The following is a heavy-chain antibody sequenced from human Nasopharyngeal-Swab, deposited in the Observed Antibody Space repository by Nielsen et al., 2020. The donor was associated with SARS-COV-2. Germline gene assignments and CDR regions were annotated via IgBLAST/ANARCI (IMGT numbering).Heavy chain of an antibody. CDR2: ITSRGDRT. D-gene: IGHD2-21*02. CDR1: GFTFSGYA. CDR3: ARFSRCDDDCPSDY. V-gene: IGHV3-23*01. Sequence: GESLKISCTPSGFTFSGYAMNWVRLAPGKGLEWVASITSRGDRTYYGDSVKGRFTIFRENYKNTLYLQLNSLRAEDTARYYCARFSRCDDDCPSDYWGQGTLVTVSS. J-gene: IGHJ4*02.